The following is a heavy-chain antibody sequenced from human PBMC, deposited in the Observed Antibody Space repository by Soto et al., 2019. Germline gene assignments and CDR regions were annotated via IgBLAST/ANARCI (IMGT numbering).Heavy chain of an antibody. CDR2: ISGSGGST. J-gene: IGHJ4*02. CDR1: GFTFSSYA. V-gene: IGHV3-23*01. D-gene: IGHD3-16*02. Sequence: EVQLLESGGGLVQPGGSLRLSCAASGFTFSSYAMSWVRQAPGKGLEWVSAISGSGGSTYYADSVKGRFTISRDNSKNTLYLQMNSLRAEDTAVYYCAINGNYDYVWGSYRLAYFDYWGQGTLVTVSS. CDR3: AINGNYDYVWGSYRLAYFDY.